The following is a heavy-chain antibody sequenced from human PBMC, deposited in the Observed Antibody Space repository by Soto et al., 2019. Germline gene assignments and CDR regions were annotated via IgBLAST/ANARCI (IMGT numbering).Heavy chain of an antibody. Sequence: GRSLRLSCGFAGFTFISYSMNCVRKAPGKGLEWVSYISSSSSTIYYADSVKGRFTISRDNAKNSLYLQMNSLRDEDTAVYYCARDQGGCSGGSCYYYYYYGMDVWGQGTTVTVSS. J-gene: IGHJ6*02. CDR3: ARDQGGCSGGSCYYYYYYGMDV. V-gene: IGHV3-48*02. D-gene: IGHD2-15*01. CDR1: GFTFISYS. CDR2: ISSSSSTI.